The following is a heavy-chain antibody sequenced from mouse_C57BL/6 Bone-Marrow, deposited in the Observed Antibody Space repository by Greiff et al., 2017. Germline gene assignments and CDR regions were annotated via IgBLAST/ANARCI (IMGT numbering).Heavy chain of an antibody. D-gene: IGHD3-1*01. CDR1: GYAFSSSW. Sequence: QVQLKESGPELVKPGASVKISCKASGYAFSSSWMNWVKQRPGTGLEWIGRLYPGDGDTNYNGKFKGKATLTADKSSSTAYMQRSSLTSEDSAVYVCARGAYVLAWFAYWGQGTLVTVSA. CDR2: LYPGDGDT. J-gene: IGHJ3*01. CDR3: ARGAYVLAWFAY. V-gene: IGHV1-82*01.